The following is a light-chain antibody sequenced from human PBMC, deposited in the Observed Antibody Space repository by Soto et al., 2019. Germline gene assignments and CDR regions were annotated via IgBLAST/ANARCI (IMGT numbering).Light chain of an antibody. J-gene: IGKJ2*01. V-gene: IGKV1-39*01. CDR2: AAS. CDR3: QQSYSTPRYT. CDR1: QSISSY. Sequence: DIQMTQSPSSLSASVGDRVTITCRASQSISSYLNWYQQKPGKAPKLLIYAASSLQSGVPSRFSGSGSGTDFTLTIGGLQPEDFATYYCQQSYSTPRYTFGQGTKLEIK.